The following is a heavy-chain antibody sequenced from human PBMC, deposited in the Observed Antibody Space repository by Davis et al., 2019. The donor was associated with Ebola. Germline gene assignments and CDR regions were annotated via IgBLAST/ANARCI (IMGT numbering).Heavy chain of an antibody. CDR1: GFIFSKAW. V-gene: IGHV3-15*07. J-gene: IGHJ4*02. CDR3: TPGPKDP. CDR2: IKSNIDDGTT. D-gene: IGHD2-15*01. Sequence: GESLKISCAGSGFIFSKAWMNWVRQAPGKGLEWVGRIKSNIDDGTTEYDAPVKDIFTISRDDSKNTLYLQMNSLRTEDTAVYYCTPGPKDPWGQGTLVTVSA.